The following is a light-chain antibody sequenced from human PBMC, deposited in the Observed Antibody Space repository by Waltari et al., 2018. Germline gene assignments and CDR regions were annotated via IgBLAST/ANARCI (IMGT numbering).Light chain of an antibody. CDR3: QQYEDVPYT. V-gene: IGKV1-33*01. J-gene: IGKJ2*01. Sequence: DIQMTQSPSSLSASVGDRVTITCQASQDISTYLKWYQQKPGKAPKLLIYDVSNLEKGVPSRFSGGGSETDFSFTISSLQSEDIATYYCQQYEDVPYTFGQGTKLMIK. CDR2: DVS. CDR1: QDISTY.